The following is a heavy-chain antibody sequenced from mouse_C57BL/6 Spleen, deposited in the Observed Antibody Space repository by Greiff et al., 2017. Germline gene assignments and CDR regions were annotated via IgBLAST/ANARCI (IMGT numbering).Heavy chain of an antibody. V-gene: IGHV14-2*01. D-gene: IGHD2-4*01. CDR3: GRSLYDCDVGVVAY. CDR1: GYNFTDYY. J-gene: IGHJ3*01. Sequence: VQLQQSGAELVKPGASVKLSCTASGYNFTDYYMHWVKQRPEQGLEWIGRIDPGDGDTKYTQKFQGKATITADKSSNTAYLQLSSLTSEDAAVYYGGRSLYDCDVGVVAYWGQGTLLTVSA. CDR2: IDPGDGDT.